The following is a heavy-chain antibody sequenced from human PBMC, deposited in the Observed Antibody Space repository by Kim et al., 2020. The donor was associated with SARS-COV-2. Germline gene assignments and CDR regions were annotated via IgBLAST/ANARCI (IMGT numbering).Heavy chain of an antibody. CDR3: ATDSERSGSYFNH. J-gene: IGHJ5*02. V-gene: IGHV3-30*14. Sequence: GGSLRLSCEASGFFFGDYHMHWVRQAPGKGLEWVAVISNDGRRKDYRDSVKGRFTISRGRSNDTLYLQMTSLRDEDTAVYYCATDSERSGSYFNHWGQG. D-gene: IGHD3-10*01. CDR2: ISNDGRRK. CDR1: GFFFGDYH.